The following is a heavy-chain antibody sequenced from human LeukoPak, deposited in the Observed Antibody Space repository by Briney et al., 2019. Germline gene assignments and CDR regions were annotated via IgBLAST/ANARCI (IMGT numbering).Heavy chain of an antibody. Sequence: SETLSLTCTVSGGSISSSSYYWGWIRQPPGKGLEWIGSIYYSGSTYYNPSLKSRVTISVDTSKNQFSLKLSSVTAADTAVYYCASSGYSTEIDYWGQGTLVTVSS. CDR2: IYYSGST. V-gene: IGHV4-39*07. CDR3: ASSGYSTEIDY. D-gene: IGHD5-18*01. CDR1: GGSISSSSYY. J-gene: IGHJ4*02.